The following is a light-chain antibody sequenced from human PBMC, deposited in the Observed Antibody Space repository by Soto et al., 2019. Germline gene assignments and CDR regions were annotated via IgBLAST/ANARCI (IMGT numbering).Light chain of an antibody. V-gene: IGKV3-20*01. J-gene: IGKJ1*01. CDR3: QQYGSSPT. CDR1: QSVSSSY. CDR2: DVS. Sequence: EIVLTQSPGTLSLSPGERATLSCRSSQSVSSSYLAWYQQKPGQAPRLLIYDVSSRATGIPDRFRGSGSGTDCTLNISRLEPEDFAVYYCQQYGSSPTFGQGTKVEIK.